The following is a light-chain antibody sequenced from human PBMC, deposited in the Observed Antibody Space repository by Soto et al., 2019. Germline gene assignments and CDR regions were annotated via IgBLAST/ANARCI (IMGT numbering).Light chain of an antibody. CDR2: GAS. Sequence: EIVLTQSPGTLSLSPGERVTLSCRASQSVGSYLAWYQQKPGQAPRLLIYGASIRATGIPDRFSGSGSGTDFTLIISRLEPEDFAVYYCQQYGSSPPVTFGQGTKLEIK. J-gene: IGKJ2*01. V-gene: IGKV3-20*01. CDR3: QQYGSSPPVT. CDR1: QSVGSY.